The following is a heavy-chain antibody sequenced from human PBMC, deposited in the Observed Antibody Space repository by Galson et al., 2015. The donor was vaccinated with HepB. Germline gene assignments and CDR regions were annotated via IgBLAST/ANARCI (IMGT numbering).Heavy chain of an antibody. CDR1: GYSFTSYW. Sequence: QSGAEVKKPGESLKISCKGSGYSFTSYWIGWVRQMPGKGLEWMGIIYPGDSDTRYSPSFQGQVTISADKSISTAYLQWSSLKASDTAMYDCARLQALFVAVAGTGAFDIWGQGTMVTVSS. CDR2: IYPGDSDT. D-gene: IGHD6-19*01. CDR3: ARLQALFVAVAGTGAFDI. V-gene: IGHV5-51*03. J-gene: IGHJ3*02.